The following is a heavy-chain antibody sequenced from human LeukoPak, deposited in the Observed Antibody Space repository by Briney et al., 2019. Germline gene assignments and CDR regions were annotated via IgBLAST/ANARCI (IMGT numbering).Heavy chain of an antibody. J-gene: IGHJ4*02. CDR2: IYTSGST. CDR1: GGSISSGSYY. V-gene: IGHV4-61*02. Sequence: SQTLSLTCTVSGGSISSGSYYWSRIRQPAGKGLEWIGRIYTSGSTNYNPSLKSRVTISVDTSKNQFSLKLSSVTAADTAVYYCARHLQWLAQYWGQGTLVTVSS. CDR3: ARHLQWLAQY. D-gene: IGHD6-19*01.